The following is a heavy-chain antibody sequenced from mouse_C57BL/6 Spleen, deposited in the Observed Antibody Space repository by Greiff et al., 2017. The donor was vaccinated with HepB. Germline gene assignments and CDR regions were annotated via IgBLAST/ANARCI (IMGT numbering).Heavy chain of an antibody. D-gene: IGHD2-5*01. CDR1: GYAFTNYL. J-gene: IGHJ4*01. CDR3: ARYSNYAMDY. CDR2: INPGSGGT. V-gene: IGHV1-54*01. Sequence: QVQLKQSGAELVRPGTSVKVSCKASGYAFTNYLIEWVKQRPGQGLEWIGVINPGSGGTNYNEKFKGKATLTADKSSSTAYMQLSSLTSEDSSVYFCARYSNYAMDYWGQGTSVTVAS.